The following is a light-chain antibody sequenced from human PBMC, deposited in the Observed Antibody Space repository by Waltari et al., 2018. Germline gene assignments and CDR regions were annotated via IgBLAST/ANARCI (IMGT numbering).Light chain of an antibody. CDR3: SSYTSSSTYV. Sequence: QSALTQPASVSGSPGQSITISCPGTSRDVGGYNSVSWYQHHPAKAPKLMIYDVSNRPSGVSNRFSGSKSGNTASLTISGLQAEDEADYYCSSYTSSSTYVFGTGTKVTVL. J-gene: IGLJ1*01. CDR1: SRDVGGYNS. V-gene: IGLV2-14*03. CDR2: DVS.